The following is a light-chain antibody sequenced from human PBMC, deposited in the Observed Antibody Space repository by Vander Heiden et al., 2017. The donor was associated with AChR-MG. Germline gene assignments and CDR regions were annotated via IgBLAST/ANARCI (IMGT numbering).Light chain of an antibody. CDR3: QQYKNWPPYT. Sequence: EIVMTQSPAPLSVSPGERATLSCRASQSVSSNLAWYQQKPGQAPRLLIYGASTRATGIPARFSGSGYGTEFTLTISSLQSEDFAVYYCQQYKNWPPYTFGQGTKLEIK. CDR1: QSVSSN. J-gene: IGKJ2*01. CDR2: GAS. V-gene: IGKV3-15*01.